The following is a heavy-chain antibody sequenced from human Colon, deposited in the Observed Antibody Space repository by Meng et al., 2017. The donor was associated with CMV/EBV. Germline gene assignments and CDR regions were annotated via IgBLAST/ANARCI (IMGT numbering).Heavy chain of an antibody. CDR3: ARVYNYNNLFFYAMDV. J-gene: IGHJ6*02. D-gene: IGHD1-20*01. Sequence: ASVKVSCKASGYTFTGYHMHWVRQAPGQGLEWMGWINPKTGGTNYAQKFQGRVTMTTDTSTSTVYMELRNLRSDDSAVCYCARVYNYNNLFFYAMDVWGQGTTVTVSS. CDR1: GYTFTGYH. CDR2: INPKTGGT. V-gene: IGHV1-2*02.